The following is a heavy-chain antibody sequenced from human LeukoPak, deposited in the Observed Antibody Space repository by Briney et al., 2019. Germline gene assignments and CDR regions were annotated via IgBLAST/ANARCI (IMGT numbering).Heavy chain of an antibody. V-gene: IGHV3-33*06. CDR2: IWYDGSNK. Sequence: GGSLRLSCAASGFTFSSYGMHWVRQAPGKGLWWVAVIWYDGSNKYYADSVKGRFTISRDNSKNTLYLQMNSLRAEDTAVYYCAKDWGGYFDYWGQGTLVTVSS. CDR3: AKDWGGYFDY. D-gene: IGHD3-16*01. CDR1: GFTFSSYG. J-gene: IGHJ4*02.